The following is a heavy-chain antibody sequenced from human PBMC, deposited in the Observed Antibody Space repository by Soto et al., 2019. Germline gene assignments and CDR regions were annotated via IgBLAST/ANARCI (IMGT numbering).Heavy chain of an antibody. J-gene: IGHJ4*02. V-gene: IGHV3-21*06. Sequence: EVQLVESGGGLVKPGGSLRLSCAASGVTFTRYSMNWVRQAPGKGLEWVSCISSTTNYIYYGDSMKGRFTISRDNAKNSLYREMTSQMAEDTAVSDCAIESEDLTSKFDYWGQGTLFTVSS. CDR2: ISSTTNYI. CDR1: GVTFTRYS. D-gene: IGHD2-15*01. CDR3: AIESEDLTSKFDY.